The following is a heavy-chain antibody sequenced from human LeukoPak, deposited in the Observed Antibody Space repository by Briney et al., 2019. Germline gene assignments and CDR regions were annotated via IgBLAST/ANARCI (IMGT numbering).Heavy chain of an antibody. Sequence: GGSLRLSCAASGFTFSSIAMSWVRQAPDKRLEWVSTISGSGGGTYYADSVKGRFTISRDGSKNTLYLQMNSLRADDTAVYYCAKDLGRYRNNFFDYWGQGNLVTVSS. CDR3: AKDLGRYRNNFFDY. D-gene: IGHD1-26*01. CDR1: GFTFSSIA. J-gene: IGHJ4*02. CDR2: ISGSGGGT. V-gene: IGHV3-23*01.